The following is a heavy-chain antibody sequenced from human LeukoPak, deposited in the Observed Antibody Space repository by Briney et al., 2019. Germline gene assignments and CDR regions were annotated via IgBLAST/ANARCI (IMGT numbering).Heavy chain of an antibody. CDR2: IYPSGTT. CDR1: GYSISSGYY. V-gene: IGHV4-38-2*02. J-gene: IGHJ4*02. Sequence: SETLSLTCTVSGYSISSGYYWGWIRQPPGKGLEWIGNIYPSGTTYYNPSLKTRVTISVDTSKNQFSLRLSSVTAADTAVYYCARVTGYIVEDYFDYWGQGTLVTVSS. CDR3: ARVTGYIVEDYFDY. D-gene: IGHD3-22*01.